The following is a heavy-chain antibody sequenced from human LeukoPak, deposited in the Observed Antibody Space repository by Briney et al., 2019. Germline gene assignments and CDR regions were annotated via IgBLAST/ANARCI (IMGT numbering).Heavy chain of an antibody. V-gene: IGHV3-7*01. Sequence: GGSLRLSCAASGFSFSSYWMSWVRQAPGKGLEWVANISPDGSNMLYVDSVKGRFTISRDNAKNSLYLQMNNLRAEDTAVYFCVSGFLQWLYWGQGTLVTVSS. J-gene: IGHJ4*02. D-gene: IGHD3-3*01. CDR2: ISPDGSNM. CDR1: GFSFSSYW. CDR3: VSGFLQWLY.